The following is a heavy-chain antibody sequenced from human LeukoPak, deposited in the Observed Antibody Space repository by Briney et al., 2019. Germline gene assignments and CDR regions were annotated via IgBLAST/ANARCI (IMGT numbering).Heavy chain of an antibody. Sequence: ASVKDSCKASGYTFTSYDINWVRQATGQGLEWMGWMNPNSGNTGYAQKFQGRVTMTRNTSISTAYMELSSLRSEDTAVYYCARGDDYIVAIENWGQGTLVTVSS. CDR3: ARGDDYIVAIEN. J-gene: IGHJ4*02. CDR2: MNPNSGNT. CDR1: GYTFTSYD. V-gene: IGHV1-8*01. D-gene: IGHD5-12*01.